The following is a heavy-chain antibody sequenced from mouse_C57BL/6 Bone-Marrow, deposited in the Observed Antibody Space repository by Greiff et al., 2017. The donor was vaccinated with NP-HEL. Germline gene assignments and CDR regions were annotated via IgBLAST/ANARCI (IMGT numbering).Heavy chain of an antibody. Sequence: VQLQQPGAELVKPGASVKLSCKASGYSFTGYYMNWVKQSPEKSLEWIGEINPSTGGTTYNQKFKAKATLTVDKSSSTAYMQLNSLTSEDSAVYYCARTCLYYYGSRGYFDVWGTGTTVTVSS. D-gene: IGHD1-1*01. CDR2: INPSTGGT. CDR1: GYSFTGYY. V-gene: IGHV1-42*01. J-gene: IGHJ1*03. CDR3: ARTCLYYYGSRGYFDV.